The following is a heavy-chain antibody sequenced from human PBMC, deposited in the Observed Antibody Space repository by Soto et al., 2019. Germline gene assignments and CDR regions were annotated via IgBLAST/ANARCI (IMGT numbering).Heavy chain of an antibody. CDR2: ISGSGGST. Sequence: WGSLRLSCAASGFTFSSYAMSWVRQAPGKGLEWVSAISGSGGSTYYADSVKGRFTISRDNSKNTLYLQMNSLRAEDPAVYYCATTPYYDILTGYYYYYGMDVWGQGTTVTVSS. CDR1: GFTFSSYA. J-gene: IGHJ6*02. D-gene: IGHD3-9*01. V-gene: IGHV3-23*01. CDR3: ATTPYYDILTGYYYYYGMDV.